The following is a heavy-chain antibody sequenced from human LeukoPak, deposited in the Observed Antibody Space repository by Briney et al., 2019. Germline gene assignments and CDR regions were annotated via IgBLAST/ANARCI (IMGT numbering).Heavy chain of an antibody. CDR1: GYTFSDYG. J-gene: IGHJ4*02. CDR2: IIPIFGTA. CDR3: ARVEDEGIDY. Sequence: ASVKVSCKASGYTFSDYGVSWVRQAPGQGLEWMGGIIPIFGTANYAQKFQGRVTITADESTSTAYMELSSLRSEDTAVYYCARVEDEGIDYWGQGTLVTVFS. V-gene: IGHV1-69*13.